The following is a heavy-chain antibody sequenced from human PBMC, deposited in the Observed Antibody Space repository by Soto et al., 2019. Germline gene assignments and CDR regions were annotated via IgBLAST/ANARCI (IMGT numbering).Heavy chain of an antibody. V-gene: IGHV3-30-3*01. Sequence: VQLAECGGGVVQPGGSLRLSCAASGFTFSSYAMHWVRQAPGKGLEWVAVISYDGSNKYYADSVKGRFTISRDNSKNTLYLQMNSLRAEDTAVYYCARERGCSGGSCYSGINWYFDLWGRGTLVTVSS. CDR3: ARERGCSGGSCYSGINWYFDL. CDR2: ISYDGSNK. D-gene: IGHD2-15*01. J-gene: IGHJ2*01. CDR1: GFTFSSYA.